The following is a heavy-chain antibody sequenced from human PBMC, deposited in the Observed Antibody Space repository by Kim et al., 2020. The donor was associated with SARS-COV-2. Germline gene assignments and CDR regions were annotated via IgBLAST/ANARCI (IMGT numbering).Heavy chain of an antibody. V-gene: IGHV3-7*03. CDR2: IRQDGSVR. CDR3: ARDKSIPSYDAFDI. D-gene: IGHD3-10*01. Sequence: GGSLRLSCAASGFTFSSFWMIWVRQAPGTGLEWVANIRQDGSVRYYVDSVKGRFTISRDNAKNSLYLQMDNLRAEDSAIYYCARDKSIPSYDAFDIWGQGTMVTVSS. J-gene: IGHJ3*02. CDR1: GFTFSSFW.